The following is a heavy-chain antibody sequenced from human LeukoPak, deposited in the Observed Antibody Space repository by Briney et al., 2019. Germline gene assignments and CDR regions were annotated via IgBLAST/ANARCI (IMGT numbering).Heavy chain of an antibody. D-gene: IGHD1-1*01. Sequence: GGSLRLSCSASGFTFTTYGMNWVRQAPGKGLEWVSGIGGSGVRTYYADSVKGRFTISRDNSKNTLYLQMNSLRAEDTAVYYCAKDLFPAGGYWGQGTLVTVSS. V-gene: IGHV3-23*01. CDR3: AKDLFPAGGY. CDR2: IGGSGVRT. CDR1: GFTFTTYG. J-gene: IGHJ4*02.